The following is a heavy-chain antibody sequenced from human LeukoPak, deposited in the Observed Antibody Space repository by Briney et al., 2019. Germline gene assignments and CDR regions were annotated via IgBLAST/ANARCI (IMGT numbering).Heavy chain of an antibody. CDR2: SYHGGST. CDR3: SRDRRPPYSGYNYFDY. Sequence: SGTLSLTCAVSGGSFSSSNWWRCVRQPPREGLEWIGESYHGGSTNYNPSLKSRVTISVDNSKNPFSLKLSSVTAADTAVYYCSRDRRPPYSGYNYFDYWGQGTLVTVSS. V-gene: IGHV4-4*02. J-gene: IGHJ4*02. CDR1: GGSFSSSNW. D-gene: IGHD5-12*01.